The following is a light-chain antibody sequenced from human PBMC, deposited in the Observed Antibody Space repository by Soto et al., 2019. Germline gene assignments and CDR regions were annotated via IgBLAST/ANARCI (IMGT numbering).Light chain of an antibody. CDR3: QPYNSFSGT. V-gene: IGKV1-5*01. Sequence: DIQMTQSPSTLSASVGDRVTITCRAGQTISSWLAWYQQKPGKAPNLLIYDASSLESGVPSRFSGRGSGTQFTLTISSLQPDDFATYYCQPYNSFSGTFGPGTKVDIK. J-gene: IGKJ1*01. CDR2: DAS. CDR1: QTISSW.